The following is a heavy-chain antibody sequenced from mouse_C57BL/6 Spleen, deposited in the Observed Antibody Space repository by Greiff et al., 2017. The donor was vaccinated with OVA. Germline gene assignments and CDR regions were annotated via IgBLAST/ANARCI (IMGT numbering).Heavy chain of an antibody. CDR1: GYTFTDYY. Sequence: EVQLQQSGPELVKPGASVKISCKASGYTFTDYYMNWVKQSHGKSLEWIGDINPNNGGTSYNQKFKGKATLTVDKSSSTAYMELRSLTSEDSAVYYCARRSDLYDGYYKVYYFDYWGQGTTLTVSS. CDR3: ARRSDLYDGYYKVYYFDY. D-gene: IGHD2-3*01. J-gene: IGHJ2*01. V-gene: IGHV1-26*01. CDR2: INPNNGGT.